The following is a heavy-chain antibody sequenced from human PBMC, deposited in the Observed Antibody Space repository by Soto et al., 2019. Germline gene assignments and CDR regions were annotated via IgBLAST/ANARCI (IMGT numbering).Heavy chain of an antibody. D-gene: IGHD3-10*01. CDR1: GGTFSSYA. J-gene: IGHJ4*02. CDR2: IIPIFGTA. CDR3: ARLWITMVRGPFDY. Sequence: QVQLVQSGAEVKKLGSSVKVSCKASGGTFSSYAISWVRQAPGQGLEWMGGIIPIFGTANYAQKFQGRVTITADESTSTAYMELSSLRSEDTAVYYCARLWITMVRGPFDYWGQGTLVTVSS. V-gene: IGHV1-69*01.